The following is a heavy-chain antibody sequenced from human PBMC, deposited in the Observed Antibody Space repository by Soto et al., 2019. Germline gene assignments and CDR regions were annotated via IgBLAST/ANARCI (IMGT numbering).Heavy chain of an antibody. CDR2: ISGSGGDT. J-gene: IGHJ4*02. D-gene: IGHD3-3*01. Sequence: AGGSLRLSCSASGFTFTSYAMSWVRQAPGKGLEWVSGISGSGGDTKSADSVKGRFTISRDNFENMLYLQMNSLRAEDTAVYYCAKHDFWTLYNTGLDSWGQGTLVTVSS. CDR3: AKHDFWTLYNTGLDS. CDR1: GFTFTSYA. V-gene: IGHV3-23*01.